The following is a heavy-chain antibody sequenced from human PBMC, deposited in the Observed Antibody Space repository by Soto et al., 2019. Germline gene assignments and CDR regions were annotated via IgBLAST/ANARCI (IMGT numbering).Heavy chain of an antibody. J-gene: IGHJ6*03. Sequence: GGSLRLSCAASGFTFSNYWLHCIRQAPGKGLVWFSRINSDGSSTSYADSVKGRFTISRDNAKNTLYLQMNSLRAEDTAVYYCARGPERYPSSSSATPGYYYYMDVWGKGTTVTVSS. CDR1: GFTFSNYW. CDR3: ARGPERYPSSSSATPGYYYYMDV. V-gene: IGHV3-74*01. CDR2: INSDGSST. D-gene: IGHD6-6*01.